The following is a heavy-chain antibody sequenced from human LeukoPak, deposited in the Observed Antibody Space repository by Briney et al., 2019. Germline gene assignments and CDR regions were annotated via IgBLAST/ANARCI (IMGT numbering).Heavy chain of an antibody. V-gene: IGHV3-30*18. CDR2: ISYDGSNK. CDR3: AKGGPLAAVDY. Sequence: PGGSLRLSCAASGFTFSSYGMHWVRQAPGKGLEWVAVISYDGSNKYYADSVKGRFTISRDNSKNTLYLQMNSLRAEDTAVYYCAKGGPLAAVDYWGQGTLVTVSS. D-gene: IGHD6-13*01. J-gene: IGHJ4*02. CDR1: GFTFSSYG.